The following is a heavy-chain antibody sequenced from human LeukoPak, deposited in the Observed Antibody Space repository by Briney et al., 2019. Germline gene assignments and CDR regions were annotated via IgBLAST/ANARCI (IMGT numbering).Heavy chain of an antibody. CDR3: ASSDSGSYTLGGDDY. D-gene: IGHD6-13*01. CDR1: GGTFSSYA. CDR2: IIPIFGTA. V-gene: IGHV1-69*13. J-gene: IGHJ4*02. Sequence: SVKVSCKASGGTFSSYAISWVRQAPGQGLEWMGGIIPIFGTANYAQKFQGRVTITADESTSTAYMELSSLRSEDTAVYYCASSDSGSYTLGGDDYWGQGTLVTVSS.